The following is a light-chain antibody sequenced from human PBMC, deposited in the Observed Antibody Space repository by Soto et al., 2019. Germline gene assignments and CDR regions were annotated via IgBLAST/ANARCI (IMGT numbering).Light chain of an antibody. Sequence: QSALTQPASVSGSPGQSITISCTGTSSDVGGYNYVSWSQQHPGKAPQLMIYEVSNRPSGVSNRFSGSKSGNTASLTISGLQAEDEADYYCCSYTSSNTNVFGTATKVTVL. J-gene: IGLJ1*01. V-gene: IGLV2-14*01. CDR3: CSYTSSNTNV. CDR2: EVS. CDR1: SSDVGGYNY.